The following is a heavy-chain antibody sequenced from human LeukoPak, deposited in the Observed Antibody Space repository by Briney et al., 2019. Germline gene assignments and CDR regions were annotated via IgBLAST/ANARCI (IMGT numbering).Heavy chain of an antibody. CDR3: ARNWVYYDFWSAPDDAFDI. CDR2: ISSSSSYI. V-gene: IGHV3-21*01. CDR1: GFTFSSYS. J-gene: IGHJ3*02. Sequence: GGSLRLSCAASGFTFSSYSMNWVRQAPGKGLEWVSSISSSSSYIYYADSVKGRFTISRDNAKNSLYLQMNSLRAEDTALYYCARNWVYYDFWSAPDDAFDIWGQGTMVTVSS. D-gene: IGHD3-3*01.